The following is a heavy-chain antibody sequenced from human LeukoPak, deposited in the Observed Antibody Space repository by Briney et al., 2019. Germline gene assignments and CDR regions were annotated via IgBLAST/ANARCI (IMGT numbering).Heavy chain of an antibody. CDR3: ARRDYNNYGRWFDP. Sequence: SETLSLTCSVSGGSISTYYWSWIRQSPGKGLEWLGYIYDTGSTKYNPSFESRVTISVDTSNNQISLKLRSVTAADTAMYYCARRDYNNYGRWFDPWGQGTLVTVTT. V-gene: IGHV4-59*08. D-gene: IGHD4-11*01. CDR1: GGSISTYY. CDR2: IYDTGST. J-gene: IGHJ5*02.